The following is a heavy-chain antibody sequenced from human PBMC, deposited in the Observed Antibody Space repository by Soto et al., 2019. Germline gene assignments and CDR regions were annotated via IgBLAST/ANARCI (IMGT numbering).Heavy chain of an antibody. Sequence: ASVKVSCKAPGDTFSTYTISWVRQAPGQGLEYMGWVSPENRNAGYAPQFRGRVSMTADTSINTVYLELTTLTYEDTAVYYCEVTTGYWGQGTMVTVSS. J-gene: IGHJ4*02. D-gene: IGHD4-17*01. CDR1: GDTFSTYT. CDR3: EVTTGY. V-gene: IGHV1-8*02. CDR2: VSPENRNA.